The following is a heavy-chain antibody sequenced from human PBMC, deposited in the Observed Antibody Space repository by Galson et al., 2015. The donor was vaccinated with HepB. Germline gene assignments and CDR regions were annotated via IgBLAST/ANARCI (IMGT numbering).Heavy chain of an antibody. J-gene: IGHJ5*02. CDR3: ARVETPLDDTTMPAET. D-gene: IGHD2-2*01. V-gene: IGHV4-34*01. CDR1: GASFENYF. CDR2: IDHDGRI. Sequence: SETLSLTCGVQGASFENYFWTWIRQSPAKGLEWLGQIDHDGRITYRPSLQSRITISLDTSKTQLSLHMKSLTPADTAVYYCARVETPLDDTTMPAETWGQGTLVIVSS.